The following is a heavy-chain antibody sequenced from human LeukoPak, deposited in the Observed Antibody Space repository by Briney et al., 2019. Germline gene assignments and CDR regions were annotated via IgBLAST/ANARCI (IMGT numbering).Heavy chain of an antibody. CDR2: IYHSGST. Sequence: SETLSLTCTVSGYSISSGYYWGWLRQPPGKGLEWIGSIYHSGSTYYNPSLKSRVTISVDTSKNQFSLKLSSVTAADTALYYCARFDCSAGTCYFDYRGQGTLVTVSS. CDR3: ARFDCSAGTCYFDY. CDR1: GYSISSGYY. V-gene: IGHV4-38-2*02. D-gene: IGHD2-15*01. J-gene: IGHJ4*02.